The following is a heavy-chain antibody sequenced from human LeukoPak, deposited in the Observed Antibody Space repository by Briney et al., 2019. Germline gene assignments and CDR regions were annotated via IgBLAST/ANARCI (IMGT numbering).Heavy chain of an antibody. CDR3: VRAKPKNMVRGLIMRRESRYYFDY. Sequence: PGGSLRLSCAASGFTVSSNYMSWVRQAPGKGLEWVSVIYSGGSTYYADSVKGRFTISRDNSKGTLYIQMNSLRAEDTAVYYCVRAKPKNMVRGLIMRRESRYYFDYWGQGTLVTVSS. D-gene: IGHD3-10*01. V-gene: IGHV3-53*01. J-gene: IGHJ4*02. CDR1: GFTVSSNY. CDR2: IYSGGST.